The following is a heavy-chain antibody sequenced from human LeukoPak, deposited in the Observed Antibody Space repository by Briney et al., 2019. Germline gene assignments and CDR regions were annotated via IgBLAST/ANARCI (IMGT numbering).Heavy chain of an antibody. CDR1: GGSISSSSYY. V-gene: IGHV4-39*07. CDR2: IYYSGST. J-gene: IGHJ4*02. Sequence: SETLSLTCTVSGGSISSSSYYWGCIRQPPGKGLEWIGSIYYSGSTYYNPSLKSRVTISVDTSKNQFSLKLSSVTAADTAVYYCARGRRVVVITWGQGTLVTVSS. CDR3: ARGRRVVVIT. D-gene: IGHD3-22*01.